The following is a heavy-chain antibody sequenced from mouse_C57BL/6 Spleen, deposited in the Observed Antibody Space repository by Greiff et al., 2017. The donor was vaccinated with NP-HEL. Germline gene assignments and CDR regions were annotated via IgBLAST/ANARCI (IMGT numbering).Heavy chain of an antibody. CDR3: TREGGNYQRFDY. CDR1: GFTFSSYA. CDR2: ISSGGDYI. J-gene: IGHJ2*01. Sequence: EVQRVESGEGLVKPGGSLKLSCAASGFTFSSYAMSWVRQTPEKRLEWVAYISSGGDYIYYADTVKGRFTISRDNARNTLYLQMSSLKSEDTAMYYCTREGGNYQRFDYWGKGTTLTVAS. V-gene: IGHV5-9-1*02. D-gene: IGHD2-1*01.